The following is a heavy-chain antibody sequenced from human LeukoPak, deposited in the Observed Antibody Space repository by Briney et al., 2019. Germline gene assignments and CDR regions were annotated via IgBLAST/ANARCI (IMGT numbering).Heavy chain of an antibody. V-gene: IGHV4-59*01. CDR2: IYYSGGT. CDR3: ARQLRGEAVAGHLQPFDY. J-gene: IGHJ4*02. D-gene: IGHD6-19*01. Sequence: PSETLSLTCTVSGGSMNTYYWSWIRQPPGKGLEWIGYIYYSGGTNYNPSLKSRVTISIDTSNNQFSLKLSSVTAADTAVYFCARQLRGEAVAGHLQPFDYWGQGTLVTVSS. CDR1: GGSMNTYY.